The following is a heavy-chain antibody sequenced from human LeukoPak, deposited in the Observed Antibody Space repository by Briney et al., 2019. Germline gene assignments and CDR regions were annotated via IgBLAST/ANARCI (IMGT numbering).Heavy chain of an antibody. CDR3: ARRYCSSTSCHYGLDAFDI. J-gene: IGHJ3*02. CDR1: GGSISSYY. Sequence: SETLSLTCTVSGGSISSYYWSWIRQPPGKGLEWIGYIYTSGSTNYNPSLKSRVTISVDTSKNQFSLKLSSVTAADTAVYYCARRYCSSTSCHYGLDAFDIWAKGQWPPSLQ. D-gene: IGHD2-2*01. CDR2: IYTSGST. V-gene: IGHV4-4*09.